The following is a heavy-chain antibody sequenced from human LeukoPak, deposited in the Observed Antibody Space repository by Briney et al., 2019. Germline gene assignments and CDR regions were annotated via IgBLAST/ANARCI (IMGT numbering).Heavy chain of an antibody. V-gene: IGHV3-30-3*01. Sequence: GGSLRLSCAASGFTFSSYTMHWVRQAPGKGLEWVAVISYDGSNKYYADSVKGRFTISRDNSKNTLYLQMNSLRAEDTAVYYCAKVRYGSGSYYCTPHFDYWGQGTLVTVSS. D-gene: IGHD3-10*01. CDR3: AKVRYGSGSYYCTPHFDY. J-gene: IGHJ4*02. CDR1: GFTFSSYT. CDR2: ISYDGSNK.